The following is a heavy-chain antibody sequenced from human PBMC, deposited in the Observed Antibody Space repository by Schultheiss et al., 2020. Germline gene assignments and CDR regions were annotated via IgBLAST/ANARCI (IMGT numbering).Heavy chain of an antibody. CDR1: GGSISSGGYY. V-gene: IGHV4-31*03. J-gene: IGHJ5*02. Sequence: SETLSLTCTVSGGSISSGGYYWSWIRQHPGKGLEWIGYIYYSGSTYYNPSLKSRVTISVDTSKNQFSLKLSSVTAADTAVYYCARDVGGSSGSANWFDPWGQGTLVTVSS. D-gene: IGHD3-22*01. CDR3: ARDVGGSSGSANWFDP. CDR2: IYYSGST.